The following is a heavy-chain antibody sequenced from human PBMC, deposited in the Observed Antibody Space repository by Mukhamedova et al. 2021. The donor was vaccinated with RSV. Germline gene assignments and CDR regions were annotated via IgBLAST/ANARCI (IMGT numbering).Heavy chain of an antibody. D-gene: IGHD3-10*01. Sequence: SRVTISVDTSKNQFSLKLSSVTAADTAVYYCARRGSGSYYRQMIPSDYWGQGTLVTVSS. J-gene: IGHJ4*02. CDR3: ARRGSGSYYRQMIPSDY. V-gene: IGHV4-34*01.